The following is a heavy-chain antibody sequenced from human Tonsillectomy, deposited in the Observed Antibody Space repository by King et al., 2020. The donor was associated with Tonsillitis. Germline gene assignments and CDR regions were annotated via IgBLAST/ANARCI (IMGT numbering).Heavy chain of an antibody. CDR2: ISAYNGKT. CDR3: ARDYDDFWSGSGGWFDP. CDR1: GYTFTSYG. D-gene: IGHD3-3*01. J-gene: IGHJ5*02. Sequence: EQLVQSGAEVKKPGASVKVSCKASGYTFTSYGISWVRQAPGHGLEWMGWISAYNGKTNYAQKLQGRVTMTTDTSTSTAYMELRSLRSDDTAVDYCARDYDDFWSGSGGWFDPWGQGTLVTVSS. V-gene: IGHV1-18*01.